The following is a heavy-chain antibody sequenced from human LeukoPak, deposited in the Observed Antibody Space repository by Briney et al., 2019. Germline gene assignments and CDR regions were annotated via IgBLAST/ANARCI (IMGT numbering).Heavy chain of an antibody. Sequence: SVKVSCKASGGTFSSYAISWVRQAPGQGLEWMGGIIPIFGTANYAQKFQGRVTITADESTSTAYMELSSLRSEDTAVYYCARGGYYDFWSGYYQGAFDIWGQGTMVTVSS. D-gene: IGHD3-3*01. J-gene: IGHJ3*02. CDR3: ARGGYYDFWSGYYQGAFDI. CDR2: IIPIFGTA. CDR1: GGTFSSYA. V-gene: IGHV1-69*13.